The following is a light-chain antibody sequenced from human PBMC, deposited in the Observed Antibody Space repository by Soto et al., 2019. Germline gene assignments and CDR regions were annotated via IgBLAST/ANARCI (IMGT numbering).Light chain of an antibody. J-gene: IGLJ3*02. CDR1: SSDVGGYEY. CDR2: DVN. CDR3: CSYAGSYTWV. Sequence: QSALTQPRSVSGSPGQSVTISCTGTSSDVGGYEYVSWYQQDQGKAPQLMIYDVNKRPSGVPDRFSGSKSGNTASLTISGLHAEDETDYYCCSYAGSYTWVFGGGTKVTVL. V-gene: IGLV2-11*01.